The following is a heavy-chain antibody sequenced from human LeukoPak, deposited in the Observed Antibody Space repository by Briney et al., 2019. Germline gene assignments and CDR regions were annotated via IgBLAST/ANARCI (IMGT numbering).Heavy chain of an antibody. D-gene: IGHD6-6*01. J-gene: IGHJ6*02. CDR3: AKDVAARRDYYYGMDV. V-gene: IGHV3-30*18. CDR1: GFTFSSYG. CDR2: ISYDGSNK. Sequence: GRSLRLSCAASGFTFSSYGMHWVRQAPGKGLEWVAVISYDGSNKYYADSVKGQFTISRDNSKNTLYLQMNSLRAEDTAVYYCAKDVAARRDYYYGMDVWGQGTTVTVSS.